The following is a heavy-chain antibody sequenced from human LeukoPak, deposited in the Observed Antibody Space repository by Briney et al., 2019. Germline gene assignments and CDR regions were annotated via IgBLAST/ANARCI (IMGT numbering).Heavy chain of an antibody. Sequence: SETLSLTCSVSGGSISSHYWGWIRQPPGKGLEWIAYIYHNGSPTNYNPSLKSRVTISVDTSKNQFSLKLSSVTAADTAMYYCARSLAVAGTHYYYSYAMDVWGQGTTVTVSS. CDR2: IYHNGSPT. CDR3: ARSLAVAGTHYYYSYAMDV. J-gene: IGHJ6*02. D-gene: IGHD6-19*01. CDR1: GGSISSHY. V-gene: IGHV4-59*11.